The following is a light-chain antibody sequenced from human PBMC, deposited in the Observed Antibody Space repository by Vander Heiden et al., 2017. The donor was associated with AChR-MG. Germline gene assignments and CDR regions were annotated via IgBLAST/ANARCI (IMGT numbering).Light chain of an antibody. CDR1: QNINDW. CDR2: AAS. Sequence: DIQITQSPSTLSASVGDRVTITCRASQNINDWLAWYRQQPGEAPKLLIYAASRLESGVPSRFSGSASGTEFSLTISSLQPDDFATYHCQQDHSYPWTFGQGTRVEI. J-gene: IGKJ1*01. V-gene: IGKV1-5*01. CDR3: QQDHSYPWT.